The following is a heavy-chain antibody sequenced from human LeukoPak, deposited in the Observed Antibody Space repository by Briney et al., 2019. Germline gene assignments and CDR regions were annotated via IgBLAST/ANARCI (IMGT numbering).Heavy chain of an antibody. CDR2: IYTSGSI. J-gene: IGHJ4*02. CDR3: ASSTGSGSYYPLFDY. V-gene: IGHV4-61*02. Sequence: SQTLSLTCTVSGGSISSGSYSWNWIRQPAGKGLEWIGRIYTSGSINYNPSLKSRVTMSVDTSKNQFSMKLSSVTAADTAVYYCASSTGSGSYYPLFDYWGQGTLVTVSS. D-gene: IGHD3-10*01. CDR1: GGSISSGSYS.